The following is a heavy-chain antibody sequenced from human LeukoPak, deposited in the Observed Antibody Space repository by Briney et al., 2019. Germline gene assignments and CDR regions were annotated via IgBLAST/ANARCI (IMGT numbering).Heavy chain of an antibody. CDR1: GFTFSTYA. V-gene: IGHV3-23*01. Sequence: GSLRLSCAAPGFTFSTYAMSWVRQAPGKGLEWVSAVRGSGSDTYYADSVKGRFTISRDNSKNTLYLLMNSLSAEDTAIYFCAKTSRGNSGYDSPFDYWGQGTLVTVSS. D-gene: IGHD5-12*01. CDR2: VRGSGSDT. CDR3: AKTSRGNSGYDSPFDY. J-gene: IGHJ4*02.